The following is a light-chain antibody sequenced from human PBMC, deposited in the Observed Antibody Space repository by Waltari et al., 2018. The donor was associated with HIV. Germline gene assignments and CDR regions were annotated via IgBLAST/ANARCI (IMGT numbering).Light chain of an antibody. CDR2: DAT. Sequence: QTVVTQEPSLTVSPGGTVTLTCGSTTGTVTSDHHPYWFQQKPGQAPRTLVYDATDKHSWTPARFSPSFLGCKAALTLTAAQPGDEADYYCLLSYGSVRLFGGGTRLTV. V-gene: IGLV7-46*01. CDR1: TGTVTSDHH. CDR3: LLSYGSVRL. J-gene: IGLJ2*01.